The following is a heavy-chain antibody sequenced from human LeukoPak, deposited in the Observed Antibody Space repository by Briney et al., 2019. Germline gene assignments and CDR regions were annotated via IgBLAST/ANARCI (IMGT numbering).Heavy chain of an antibody. Sequence: KASETLALTRNVARGSISSDYWSWIRQPPGKGIGGIGDIYYSGSTNYNPSLKSRVTISVDTSKNQFSLKPSSVTAADTAVYYCAREMRLDDFWSGPPHYMDVWGKGTTVTVSS. CDR1: RGSISSDY. J-gene: IGHJ6*03. CDR2: IYYSGST. D-gene: IGHD3-3*01. V-gene: IGHV4-59*01. CDR3: AREMRLDDFWSGPPHYMDV.